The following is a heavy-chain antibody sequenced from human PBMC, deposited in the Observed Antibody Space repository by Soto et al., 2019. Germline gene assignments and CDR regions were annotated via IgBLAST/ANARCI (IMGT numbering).Heavy chain of an antibody. J-gene: IGHJ6*02. CDR3: ARVLYYVSGSYSPYAMDV. CDR1: GGSLKGYG. CDR2: VSPLFGAA. V-gene: IGHV1-69*01. Sequence: QVQLVQSGAEVRKPGSSVKVSCKASGGSLKGYGIGWVRQAPGQGLEWMGGVSPLFGAANYAQKFQARVTIIADASTSTVNMELRSLTSEDTALYYGARVLYYVSGSYSPYAMDVWGQGTPVTVSS. D-gene: IGHD3-10*01.